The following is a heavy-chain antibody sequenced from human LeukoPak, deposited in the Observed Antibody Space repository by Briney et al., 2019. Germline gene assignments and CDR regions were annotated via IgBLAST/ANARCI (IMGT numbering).Heavy chain of an antibody. J-gene: IGHJ4*02. CDR2: INHSGST. CDR1: GGSFSGYY. Sequence: SETLSLTCAVYGGSFSGYYWSWIRQPPGKGLEWIGEINHSGSTNYNPPLKSRVTISVDTSKNQFSLKLSSVTAADTAVYYCARDPGYSSDYWGQGTLVTASS. D-gene: IGHD5-18*01. V-gene: IGHV4-34*01. CDR3: ARDPGYSSDY.